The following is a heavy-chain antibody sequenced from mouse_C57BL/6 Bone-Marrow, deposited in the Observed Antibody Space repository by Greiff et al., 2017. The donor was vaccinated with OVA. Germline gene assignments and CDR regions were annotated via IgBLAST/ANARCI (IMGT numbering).Heavy chain of an antibody. Sequence: EVMLVESGEGLVKPGGSLKLSCAASGFTFSSYAMSWVRQTPEKRLEWVAYISSGGDYIYYADTVKGRFTISRDNARNTLYLQMSSLKSEDTAMYYCTRAPELGLFAWFAYWGQGTLVTVSA. CDR3: TRAPELGLFAWFAY. J-gene: IGHJ3*01. D-gene: IGHD4-1*01. CDR1: GFTFSSYA. CDR2: ISSGGDYI. V-gene: IGHV5-9-1*02.